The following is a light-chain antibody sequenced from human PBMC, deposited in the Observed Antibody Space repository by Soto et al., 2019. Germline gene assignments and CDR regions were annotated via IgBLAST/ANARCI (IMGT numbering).Light chain of an antibody. J-gene: IGLJ1*01. CDR2: KGT. V-gene: IGLV2-23*01. CDR3: CSSAPESTYV. Sequence: QSVLAQPASVSGSPGQSITISCTGTSSDVGAYNSVSLYQQHPHRAPQVIIYKGTQRPSGVSNRFSGSTSGNAASLTISALQADDEADYFCCSSAPESTYVFGTGTKLTVL. CDR1: SSDVGAYNS.